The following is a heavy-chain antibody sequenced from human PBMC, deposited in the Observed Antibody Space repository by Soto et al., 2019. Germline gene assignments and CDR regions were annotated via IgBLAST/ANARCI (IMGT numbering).Heavy chain of an antibody. D-gene: IGHD3-22*01. Sequence: PGGSLRLSCAASGFTFDDYGMSWVRQAPGKELEWVSGINWNGGSTGYADSVKGRFTISRDNAKNSLYLQMNSLRAEDTALYYCARVTPHASYYYDSSGYGAFDYWGQGTLVTVSS. V-gene: IGHV3-20*04. CDR3: ARVTPHASYYYDSSGYGAFDY. CDR2: INWNGGST. CDR1: GFTFDDYG. J-gene: IGHJ4*02.